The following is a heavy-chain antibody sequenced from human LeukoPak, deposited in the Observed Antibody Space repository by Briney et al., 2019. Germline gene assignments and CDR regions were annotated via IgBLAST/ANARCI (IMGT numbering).Heavy chain of an antibody. Sequence: PGASLRLSCAGSGFTFRTYAMGWVRQAPGKGLEWVSSINSGGDDTYYADSVKGRFTISRDNFKNTLYLQMNSLRAEDTAVYYCVKPPRLSIIRGVGMDVWGQGTTVTVSS. J-gene: IGHJ6*02. V-gene: IGHV3-23*01. CDR1: GFTFRTYA. CDR3: VKPPRLSIIRGVGMDV. D-gene: IGHD3-10*01. CDR2: INSGGDDT.